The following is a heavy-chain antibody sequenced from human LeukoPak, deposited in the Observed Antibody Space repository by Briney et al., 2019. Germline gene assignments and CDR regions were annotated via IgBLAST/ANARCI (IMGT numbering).Heavy chain of an antibody. CDR3: ARGPLGYCTNGVCYGGDYFDY. D-gene: IGHD2-8*01. J-gene: IGHJ4*02. V-gene: IGHV1-24*01. Sequence: ASVKVSCKVSGYTLTELSMHWVRQAPGKGLEWMGGFDPEDGETIYAQKFQGRVTMTEDTSTDTAYMELSSLRSDGTAVYYCARGPLGYCTNGVCYGGDYFDYWGQGTLVTVSS. CDR1: GYTLTELS. CDR2: FDPEDGET.